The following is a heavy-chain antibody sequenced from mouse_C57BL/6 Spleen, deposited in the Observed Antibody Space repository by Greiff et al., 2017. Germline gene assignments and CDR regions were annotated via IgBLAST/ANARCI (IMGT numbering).Heavy chain of an antibody. D-gene: IGHD1-1*01. V-gene: IGHV1-64*01. Sequence: QVQLQQPGAELVKPGASVKLSCKASGYTFTSYWMPWVKQRPGQGLEWIGMIHPNSGSTNYNEKFKSKATLTVDKSSSTAYLQLSSLTSEDSAVYYCARSSYYYGSSYFFDYWGQGTTLTVSS. CDR2: IHPNSGST. J-gene: IGHJ2*01. CDR3: ARSSYYYGSSYFFDY. CDR1: GYTFTSYW.